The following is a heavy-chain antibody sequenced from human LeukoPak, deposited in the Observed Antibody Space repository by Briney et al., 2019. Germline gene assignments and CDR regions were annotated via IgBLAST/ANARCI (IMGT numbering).Heavy chain of an antibody. CDR2: IYYSGST. CDR3: ARVRVRGVIKWFDP. J-gene: IGHJ5*02. Sequence: SETLSLTCTVSGGSISSYYWSWIRQPPGKGLEWIGYIYYSGSTNYNPSLKSRVTISVDTSKNQFSLKLSSVTAADTAVYYCARVRVRGVIKWFDPWGQGTLVIVSS. D-gene: IGHD3-10*01. V-gene: IGHV4-59*01. CDR1: GGSISSYY.